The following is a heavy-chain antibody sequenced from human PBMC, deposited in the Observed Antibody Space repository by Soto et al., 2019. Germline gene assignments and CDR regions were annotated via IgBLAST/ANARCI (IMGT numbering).Heavy chain of an antibody. CDR2: ISGSGGST. V-gene: IGHV3-23*01. CDR3: AKDASELTYYYDSSGFDY. J-gene: IGHJ4*02. Sequence: GGSLRLSCAASGFTFSSYAMSWVRQAPGKGLEWVSAISGSGGSTYYADSVKGRFTISRDNSKNTLYLQMNSLRAEDTAVYYCAKDASELTYYYDSSGFDYWGQGTLVTVSS. D-gene: IGHD3-22*01. CDR1: GFTFSSYA.